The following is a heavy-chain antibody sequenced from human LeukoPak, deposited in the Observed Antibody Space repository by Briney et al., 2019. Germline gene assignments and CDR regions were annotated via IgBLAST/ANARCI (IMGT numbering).Heavy chain of an antibody. V-gene: IGHV1-69*13. Sequence: SVKVSXKASGGTFSSYAISWVRQAPGQGLEWMRGIIPIFGTANYAQKFQGRVTITADESTSTAYMELSSLRSEDTALYYCARDIRSGYSGYDEGSVWGQGTLVTVSS. CDR1: GGTFSSYA. CDR3: ARDIRSGYSGYDEGSV. CDR2: IIPIFGTA. J-gene: IGHJ4*02. D-gene: IGHD5-12*01.